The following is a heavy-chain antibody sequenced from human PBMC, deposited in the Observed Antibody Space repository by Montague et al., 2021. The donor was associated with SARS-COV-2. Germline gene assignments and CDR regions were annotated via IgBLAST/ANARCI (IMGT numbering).Heavy chain of an antibody. D-gene: IGHD6-19*01. V-gene: IGHV3-23*01. J-gene: IGHJ4*02. CDR3: AKDLEQWLVGRDYFDY. CDR2: VSSIGGST. Sequence: YLSLSWAASGFTFSTYAMSWFRQAPGKGLEWVSTVSSIGGSTFYADSVKGRFTVSRDNSKNTLYLQMNSLRAEDTAVYYCAKDLEQWLVGRDYFDYWGQGTLVTVSS. CDR1: GFTFSTYA.